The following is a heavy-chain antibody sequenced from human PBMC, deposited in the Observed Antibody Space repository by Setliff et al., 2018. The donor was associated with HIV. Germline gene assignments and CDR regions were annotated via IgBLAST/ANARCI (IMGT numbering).Heavy chain of an antibody. J-gene: IGHJ3*02. CDR1: GYKFTDYW. Sequence: PGESLKISCKGFGYKFTDYWVGWVRQMHGEGLEWMGVIYGDGSDPRYSPSFQGQVTISVDKSINTAYLRWTSLKASDTALYYCARPQYHQSSDAFDIWGQGTMVTVSS. CDR3: ARPQYHQSSDAFDI. V-gene: IGHV5-51*01. CDR2: IYGDGSDP.